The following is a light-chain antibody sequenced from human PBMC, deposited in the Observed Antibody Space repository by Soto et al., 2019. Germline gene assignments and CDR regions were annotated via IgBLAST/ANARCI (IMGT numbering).Light chain of an antibody. CDR2: AAS. Sequence: AIQMTQSPSSLSASVGDRVTITCRASQGIGNDLAWYQQKPGKAPKLLIYAASTLQSGVPSRFSGSGSGTDFTLTITNLQPGDLASYYCLQDFHFPLSFGGGTKVEIK. J-gene: IGKJ4*01. V-gene: IGKV1-6*02. CDR1: QGIGND. CDR3: LQDFHFPLS.